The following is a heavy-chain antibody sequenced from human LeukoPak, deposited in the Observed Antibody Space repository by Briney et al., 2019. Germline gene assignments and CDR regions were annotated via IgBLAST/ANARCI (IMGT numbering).Heavy chain of an antibody. CDR3: ASRRHRSAWFDP. CDR1: GYSISSGYY. Sequence: SETLSLTCAVSGYSISSGYYWGWIRQPPGKGLEWIGSIYHSGSTYYNPSLKSRVTIPVDTSKNQFSLKLSSVTAADTTVYYCASRRHRSAWFDPWGQGTLVTVSS. CDR2: IYHSGST. V-gene: IGHV4-38-2*01. J-gene: IGHJ5*02.